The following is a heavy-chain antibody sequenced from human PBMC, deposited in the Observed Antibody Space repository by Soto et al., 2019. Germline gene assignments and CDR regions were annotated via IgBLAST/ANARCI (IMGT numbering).Heavy chain of an antibody. V-gene: IGHV3-23*01. Sequence: GGSLRLSCEASGFTFSNYAMTWVRQAPGKGLEWVSAISGSGGSTYYADSVKGRFTISRDNSKNTLYLQMKSLRAEDTAVYYCAKNIGSAWYMYYDYWGQGTLVTVSS. CDR1: GFTFSNYA. J-gene: IGHJ4*02. CDR3: AKNIGSAWYMYYDY. D-gene: IGHD6-19*01. CDR2: ISGSGGST.